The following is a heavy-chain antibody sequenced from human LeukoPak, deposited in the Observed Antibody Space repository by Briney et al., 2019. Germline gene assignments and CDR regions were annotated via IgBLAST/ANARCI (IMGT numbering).Heavy chain of an antibody. CDR1: GGTFSSYG. D-gene: IGHD6-13*01. CDR2: IIPIFGTA. Sequence: GSSVKVSCKASGGTFSSYGISWVRQAPGQGLEWMGGIIPIFGTANYAQKFQGRVTITADESTSTAYMELSSLRSEDTAVYYCARAAAGTGRPYYFDYWGQGTLVTVSS. V-gene: IGHV1-69*01. CDR3: ARAAAGTGRPYYFDY. J-gene: IGHJ4*02.